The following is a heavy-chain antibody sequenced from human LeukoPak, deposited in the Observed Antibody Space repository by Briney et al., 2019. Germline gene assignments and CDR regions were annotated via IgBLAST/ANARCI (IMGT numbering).Heavy chain of an antibody. D-gene: IGHD5-18*01. Sequence: ASVKVSCKASGYTFTGYYMHWVRQAPGQGLEWMGWINPNSGGTDYAQKFQGRVTMTRDTSISTAYMELSRLRSDDTAVYYCASSRGYSYGLRFLFDYWGQGTLVTVSS. CDR1: GYTFTGYY. J-gene: IGHJ4*02. CDR2: INPNSGGT. V-gene: IGHV1-2*02. CDR3: ASSRGYSYGLRFLFDY.